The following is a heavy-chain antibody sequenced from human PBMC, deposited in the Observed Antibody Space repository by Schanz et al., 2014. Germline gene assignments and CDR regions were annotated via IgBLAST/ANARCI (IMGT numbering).Heavy chain of an antibody. Sequence: QVQLEESGGGLFKPGGSLRLSCAGSGFTFADYYMTWIRQAPGKGLEWISYVSSYDTTVSYADSVKGRFTISRDNAKNSVYLQMNSLRVEDTAVYYCARYGFRKFGVVYGLAVWGQGTTVTVS. CDR3: ARYGFRKFGVVYGLAV. CDR2: VSSYDTTV. J-gene: IGHJ6*02. V-gene: IGHV3-11*01. D-gene: IGHD3-3*01. CDR1: GFTFADYY.